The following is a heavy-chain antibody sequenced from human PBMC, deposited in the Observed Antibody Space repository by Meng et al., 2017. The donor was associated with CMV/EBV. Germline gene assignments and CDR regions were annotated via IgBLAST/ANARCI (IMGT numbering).Heavy chain of an antibody. D-gene: IGHD1-1*01. CDR1: GFTFDDYG. J-gene: IGHJ4*02. CDR3: ARAWGGGELEPQGE. CDR2: INWNGGST. Sequence: GGSLRLFCAASGFTFDDYGMSWVRQAPGKGLEWVSGINWNGGSTGYADSVKGRFTISRDNAKNSLYLQMNSLRAEDTALYYCARAWGGGELEPQGEWGQGTLVTVSS. V-gene: IGHV3-20*04.